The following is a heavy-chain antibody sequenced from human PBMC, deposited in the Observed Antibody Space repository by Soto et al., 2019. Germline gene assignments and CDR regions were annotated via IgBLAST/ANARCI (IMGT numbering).Heavy chain of an antibody. CDR2: INPSDGNR. D-gene: IGHD3-10*01. CDR3: ASSYGSGYRAFDY. V-gene: IGHV1-18*01. Sequence: ASVKVSCKASGYSFSFYGINWVRQAPGQGLEWMGWINPSDGNRNFAQKLQGRVTMTADKSTSTAYMELSSLRSEDTAIYYCASSYGSGYRAFDYWGQGALVTVSS. CDR1: GYSFSFYG. J-gene: IGHJ4*02.